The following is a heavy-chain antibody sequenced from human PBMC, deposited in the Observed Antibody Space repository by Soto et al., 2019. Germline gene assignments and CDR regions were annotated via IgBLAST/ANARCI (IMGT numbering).Heavy chain of an antibody. CDR3: ARDRNDEAFDY. CDR1: WYTFTGCY. Sequence: SVKVSCKASWYTFTGCYMHWVRQAPGQGLEWMGWINPNSGGTNYAQKFQGRVTMTRDTSISTAYMELSRLRSDDTAVYYCARDRNDEAFDYWGQGTLVTVSS. J-gene: IGHJ4*02. D-gene: IGHD1-1*01. V-gene: IGHV1-2*02. CDR2: INPNSGGT.